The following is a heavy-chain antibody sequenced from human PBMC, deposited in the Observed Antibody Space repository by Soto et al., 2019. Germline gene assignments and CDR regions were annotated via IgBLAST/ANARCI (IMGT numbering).Heavy chain of an antibody. CDR3: ARDDGPGIQLWLRRVYWFDP. Sequence: SVKVSCKASGGTFSSYAISWVRQAPGQGLEWMGGIIPIFGTANYAQKFQGRVTITADKSTSTAYMELSSLRSEDTAVYYCARDDGPGIQLWLRRVYWFDPWGQGTLVTVSS. J-gene: IGHJ5*02. CDR1: GGTFSSYA. D-gene: IGHD5-18*01. V-gene: IGHV1-69*06. CDR2: IIPIFGTA.